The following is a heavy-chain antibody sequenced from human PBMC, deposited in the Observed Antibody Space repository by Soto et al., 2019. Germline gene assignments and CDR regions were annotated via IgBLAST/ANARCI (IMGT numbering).Heavy chain of an antibody. V-gene: IGHV1-69*02. CDR1: GDTFTFYS. D-gene: IGHD3-10*01. J-gene: IGHJ4*02. CDR2: INPILSMS. Sequence: QVQLVQSGAEVKKPGSSVRVSCKASGDTFTFYSINWVRQAPGLGLEWMGRINPILSMSNYAQRFQGRVTMTADKSTSTDYMELGSLRSEDTAMYYCASSYGSGYRAFDYWGQGALVTVSS. CDR3: ASSYGSGYRAFDY.